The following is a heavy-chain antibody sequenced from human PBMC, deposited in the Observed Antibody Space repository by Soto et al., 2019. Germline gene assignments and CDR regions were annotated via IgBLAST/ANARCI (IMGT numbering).Heavy chain of an antibody. J-gene: IGHJ4*02. CDR3: ARGGRYCSSTSCYPGPEY. CDR2: INAGNGNT. V-gene: IGHV1-3*01. CDR1: XYTFTSYA. D-gene: IGHD2-2*01. Sequence: ASVNVSCQASXYTFTSYAMHWVLQGPEKSLDGMGFINAGNGNTKYSQKFQVRVTITRDTSASTAYMELSSLRSEDTAVYYCARGGRYCSSTSCYPGPEYWAQETLVTVPS.